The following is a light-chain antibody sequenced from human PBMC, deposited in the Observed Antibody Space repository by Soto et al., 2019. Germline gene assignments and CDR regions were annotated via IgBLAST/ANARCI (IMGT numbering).Light chain of an antibody. CDR1: ESFSTNY. CDR3: QRYGSVRHT. CDR2: VAS. V-gene: IGKV3-20*01. J-gene: IGKJ4*01. Sequence: EIVLTQAPGTVSLSPGERATLSCRASESFSTNYLAWYEQKPGQAPRHLISVASSRATGIPDRFSGSGSGADVPHNIKRLEPEDFAVYYCQRYGSVRHTFGGGTKVQIK.